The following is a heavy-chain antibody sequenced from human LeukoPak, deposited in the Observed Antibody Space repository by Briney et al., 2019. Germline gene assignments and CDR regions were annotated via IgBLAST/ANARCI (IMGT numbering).Heavy chain of an antibody. CDR1: GYTFTSYY. D-gene: IGHD3-22*01. CDR3: ARDGITMIVVDLYYFDY. CDR2: INPSGGST. V-gene: IGHV1-46*01. J-gene: IGHJ4*02. Sequence: ASVKVSCKASGYTFTSYYMHWVRQAPGQGLEWMGIINPSGGSTSYAQKFQGRVTMTRDTSTSTVYMELSSLRSEDTAVYYCARDGITMIVVDLYYFDYWGQGTLVTVSS.